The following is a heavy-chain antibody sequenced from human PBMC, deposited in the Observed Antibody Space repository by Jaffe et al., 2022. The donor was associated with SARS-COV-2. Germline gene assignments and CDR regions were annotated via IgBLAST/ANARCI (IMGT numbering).Heavy chain of an antibody. CDR2: IYHSGST. CDR1: GDSTSSSNW. V-gene: IGHV4-4*02. D-gene: IGHD3-22*01. Sequence: QVQLQESGPGLVKPSGTLSLTCAVSGDSTSSSNWWSWVRQPPGKGLEWVGEIYHSGSTNYNPSLKSRVTISVDKSKSQFSLRLTNVTAADTAVYYCAGFYYDSSGYHRLLWGQGTLVTVSS. J-gene: IGHJ4*02. CDR3: AGFYYDSSGYHRLL.